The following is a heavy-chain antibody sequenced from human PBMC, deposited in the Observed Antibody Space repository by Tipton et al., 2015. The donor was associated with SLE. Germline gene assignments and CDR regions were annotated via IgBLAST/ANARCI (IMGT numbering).Heavy chain of an antibody. CDR1: GGSISSSSYY. CDR3: ARMPLGAAAGTGPEDY. V-gene: IGHV4-39*01. Sequence: TLSLTCTVSGGSISSSSYYWGWIRQPPGKGLEWIGSIYYSGSTYYNPSLKSRVTISVDTSKNQFSLKPSSVTAADTAVYYCARMPLGAAAGTGPEDYWGQGTLVTVSS. D-gene: IGHD6-13*01. CDR2: IYYSGST. J-gene: IGHJ4*02.